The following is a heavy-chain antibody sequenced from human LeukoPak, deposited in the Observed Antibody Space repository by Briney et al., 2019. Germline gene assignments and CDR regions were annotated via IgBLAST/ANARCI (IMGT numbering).Heavy chain of an antibody. Sequence: PGGSLRLSCAASGFTFSSYSMNWVRQAPGKGLEWVSYISSSSSTIYYADSVKGRFTTSRDNAKNSLYLQMNSLRDEDTAVYYCARDPGGTRDYGDYDGAFDIWGQGTMVTVSS. D-gene: IGHD4-17*01. J-gene: IGHJ3*02. CDR1: GFTFSSYS. CDR3: ARDPGGTRDYGDYDGAFDI. CDR2: ISSSSSTI. V-gene: IGHV3-48*02.